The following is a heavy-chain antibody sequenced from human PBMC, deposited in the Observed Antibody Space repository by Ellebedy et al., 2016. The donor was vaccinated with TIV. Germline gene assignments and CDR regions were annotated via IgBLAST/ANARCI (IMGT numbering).Heavy chain of an antibody. Sequence: GESLKISCAASGFTFSSYGMHWVRQAPGKGLEWVAIISYDGSNEVYADSVKGRFTISRDHSKNTLSLQLNSLRADDTAVYYCARGMTNHYFDYWGQGTLVTVSS. V-gene: IGHV3-30*03. J-gene: IGHJ4*02. CDR2: ISYDGSNE. CDR1: GFTFSSYG. CDR3: ARGMTNHYFDY. D-gene: IGHD4-11*01.